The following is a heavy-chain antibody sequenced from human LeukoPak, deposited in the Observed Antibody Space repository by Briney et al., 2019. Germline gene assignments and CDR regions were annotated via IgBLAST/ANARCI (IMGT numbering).Heavy chain of an antibody. CDR1: GFTFDDYA. CDR2: ISWNSGSI. D-gene: IGHD6-13*01. V-gene: IGHV3-9*01. CDR3: ARGGIAAAGPIDY. J-gene: IGHJ4*02. Sequence: GRSLRLSCAASGFTFDDYAMHWVRQAPGEGLEWVSGISWNSGSIGYADSVKGRFTISRDNAKNSLYLQMNSLRAEDTALYYCARGGIAAAGPIDYWGQGTLVTVSS.